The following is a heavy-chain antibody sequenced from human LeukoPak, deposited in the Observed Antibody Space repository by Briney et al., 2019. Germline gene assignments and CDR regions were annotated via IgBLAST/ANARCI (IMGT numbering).Heavy chain of an antibody. CDR2: INPNSGGT. CDR1: GYTFTGYY. CDR3: ARDSYYDSSGYYYVGGMDV. Sequence: ASVKVSCKASGYTFTGYYMHWVRPAPGQGLEWMGWINPNSGGTNYAQKFQGRVTMTRDASISTAYMELSRLRSDDTAVYYCARDSYYDSSGYYYVGGMDVWGQGTTVTVSS. J-gene: IGHJ6*02. D-gene: IGHD3-22*01. V-gene: IGHV1-2*02.